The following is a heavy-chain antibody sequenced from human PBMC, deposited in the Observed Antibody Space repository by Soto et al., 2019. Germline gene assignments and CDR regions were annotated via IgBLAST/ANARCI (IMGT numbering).Heavy chain of an antibody. CDR2: IYHRGST. CDR3: ARYCSGGSCYVGFDY. J-gene: IGHJ4*02. V-gene: IGHV4-30-2*01. D-gene: IGHD2-15*01. CDR1: GGSISSGGYS. Sequence: SETLSLTCAVSGGSISSGGYSWSWIRQPPGKGLEWIGYIYHRGSTYYNPSLKSRVTISVDRSKDQFSLKLSSVTAADTAVYYCARYCSGGSCYVGFDYWGQGTLVTVSS.